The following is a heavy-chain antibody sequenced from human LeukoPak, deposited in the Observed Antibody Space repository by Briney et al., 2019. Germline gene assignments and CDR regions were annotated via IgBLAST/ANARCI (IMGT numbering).Heavy chain of an antibody. D-gene: IGHD3-10*01. Sequence: PGGSLRLSCAASGFTFSSYWMSWVRQAPGKGLEWVSAISGSGDSTYYADSVKGRFTISRGNSKNTLYLQMNSLRAEDTAVYYCASQSARGLLWFGELAPHFDYWGQGTLVTVSS. CDR1: GFTFSSYW. V-gene: IGHV3-23*01. CDR3: ASQSARGLLWFGELAPHFDY. J-gene: IGHJ4*02. CDR2: ISGSGDST.